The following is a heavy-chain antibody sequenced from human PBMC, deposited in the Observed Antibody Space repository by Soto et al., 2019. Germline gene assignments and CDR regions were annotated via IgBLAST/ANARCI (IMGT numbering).Heavy chain of an antibody. CDR2: INPNSGGT. CDR3: AREVLPGIAAADYYYYYGMDV. Sequence: ASVKVSCKASGYTFTGYYMHWVRQAPGQGLEWMGWINPNSGGTNYAQKFQGRVTMTRDTSISTAYMELSRLRSDDTAVYYCAREVLPGIAAADYYYYYGMDVWGQGTTVTVSS. V-gene: IGHV1-2*02. CDR1: GYTFTGYY. J-gene: IGHJ6*02. D-gene: IGHD6-13*01.